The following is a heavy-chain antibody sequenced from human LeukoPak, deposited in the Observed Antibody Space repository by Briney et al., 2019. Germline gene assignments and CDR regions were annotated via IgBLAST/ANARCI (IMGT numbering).Heavy chain of an antibody. V-gene: IGHV4-31*11. CDR3: ATLGDSSGYYYLEV. D-gene: IGHD3-22*01. Sequence: KPSETLSLTCAVYGGSFSGYYWSWIRQHPGKGLEWIGYIYYSGSTYYNPSLKSRVTISVDTSKNQFSLKLSSVTAADTAVYYCATLGDSSGYYYLEVWGQGTLVTVSS. CDR1: GGSFSGYY. CDR2: IYYSGST. J-gene: IGHJ4*02.